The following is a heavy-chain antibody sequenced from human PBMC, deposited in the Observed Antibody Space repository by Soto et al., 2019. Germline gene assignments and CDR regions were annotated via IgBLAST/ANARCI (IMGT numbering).Heavy chain of an antibody. CDR2: IYYSGST. J-gene: IGHJ3*02. D-gene: IGHD3-16*01. CDR3: ARRYGWAFDS. Sequence: SETLSLTFTVSGGSISSYYWSWIRQPPGKGLEWIGYIYYSGSTNYNPSLKSRVTISVDTSKNQFSLKLSSVTAADTAVYYCARRYGWAFDSWGQGKKVTVPS. V-gene: IGHV4-59*08. CDR1: GGSISSYY.